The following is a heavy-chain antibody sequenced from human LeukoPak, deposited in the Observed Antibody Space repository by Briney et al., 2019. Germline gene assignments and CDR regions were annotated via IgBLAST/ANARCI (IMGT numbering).Heavy chain of an antibody. CDR2: IYRSENT. D-gene: IGHD6-19*01. J-gene: IGHJ2*01. CDR3: ARFHSGPSGWYVLWYFDL. CDR1: GGSVSSYY. Sequence: PSETLSLTCTVSGGSVSSYYWSWIRQPPGKGLEGIGYIYRSENTKYNSSLESRVTMTLDTTKNQYFLKLSSVTAEDTAVYYCARFHSGPSGWYVLWYFDLWGRGTRVTVFS. V-gene: IGHV4-4*09.